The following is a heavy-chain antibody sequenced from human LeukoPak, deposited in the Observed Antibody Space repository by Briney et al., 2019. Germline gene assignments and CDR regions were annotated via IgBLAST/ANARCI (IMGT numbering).Heavy chain of an antibody. CDR2: IYYSGNT. CDR1: GGSISRSSYY. J-gene: IGHJ4*02. D-gene: IGHD6-13*01. CDR3: ARQGGGFSNDY. V-gene: IGHV4-39*01. Sequence: SETLSLTCTVSGGSISRSSYYWGWIRQPPGKGLEWIGSIYYSGNTYYSPSLKSRVTISVDMSTNQFSLRLGSVTAADTAVYYCARQGGGFSNDYWGQGTLVTVSS.